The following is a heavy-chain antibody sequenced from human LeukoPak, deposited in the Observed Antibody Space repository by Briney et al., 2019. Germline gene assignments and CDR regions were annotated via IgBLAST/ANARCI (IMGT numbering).Heavy chain of an antibody. Sequence: SQTLSLTCVISGDSVSSSSSSWNWFRQSPSRGLEWLGRTYYVSKWYFDYAESVKTRLTINPDTSKNQVSLHLNSVTPEDTAVYYCARRRYRGYEGYYDSWGQGVLVTVSS. CDR3: ARRRYRGYEGYYDS. J-gene: IGHJ4*02. CDR2: TYYVSKWYF. CDR1: GDSVSSSSSS. V-gene: IGHV6-1*01. D-gene: IGHD5-12*01.